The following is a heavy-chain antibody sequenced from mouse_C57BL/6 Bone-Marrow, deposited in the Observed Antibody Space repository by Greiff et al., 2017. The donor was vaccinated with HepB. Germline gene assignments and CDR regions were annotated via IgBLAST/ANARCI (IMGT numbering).Heavy chain of an antibody. D-gene: IGHD1-1*01. V-gene: IGHV5-16*01. CDR3: ARDHYYYGRWYFDV. J-gene: IGHJ1*03. Sequence: EVQLVESEGGLVQPGSSMKLSCTASGFTFSDYYMAWVRQVPEKGLEWVANINYDGSSTYYLDSLKSRFIISRDNAKNILYLQMSSLKSEDTATYYCARDHYYYGRWYFDVWGTGTTVTVSS. CDR2: INYDGSST. CDR1: GFTFSDYY.